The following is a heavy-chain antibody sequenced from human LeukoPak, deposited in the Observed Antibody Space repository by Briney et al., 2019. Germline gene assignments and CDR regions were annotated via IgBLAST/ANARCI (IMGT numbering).Heavy chain of an antibody. J-gene: IGHJ6*03. CDR2: IWYDGSNK. V-gene: IGHV3-30*02. D-gene: IGHD1-26*01. Sequence: GGSLRLSCATSGFTFNNYDMHWVRQAPGKGLDWVAFIWYDGSNKYHTDSVKGRFTISRDTSKNTVYLQMNSLRVEDTAVYYCARGGSGSYYYYYYYMDVWGKGTTVTVSS. CDR3: ARGGSGSYYYYYYYMDV. CDR1: GFTFNNYD.